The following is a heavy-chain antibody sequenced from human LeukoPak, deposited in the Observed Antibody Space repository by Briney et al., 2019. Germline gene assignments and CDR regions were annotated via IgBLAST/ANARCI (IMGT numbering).Heavy chain of an antibody. D-gene: IGHD2-15*01. CDR1: GFTFSSYW. J-gene: IGHJ4*02. Sequence: PGGSLRLSCAASGFTFSSYWMSWVRQAPGKGLEWVANIKQDGSEKYYVDSVKGRFTISRDNAKNSLYLQTNSLRAEDTAVHYCARGLDIVVVVAATTAIDYWGQGTLVTVSS. CDR2: IKQDGSEK. CDR3: ARGLDIVVVVAATTAIDY. V-gene: IGHV3-7*03.